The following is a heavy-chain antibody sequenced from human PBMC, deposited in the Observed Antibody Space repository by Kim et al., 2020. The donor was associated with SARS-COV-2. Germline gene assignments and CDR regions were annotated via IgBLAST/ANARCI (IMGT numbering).Heavy chain of an antibody. Sequence: GGSLRLSCAASGFTFSSYAMHWVRQAPGKGLEWVAVISYDGSNKYYADSVKGRFTISRDNSKNTLYLQMNSLRAEDTAVYYCARDGDIVARGGWYFDLWGRGTLVTVSS. J-gene: IGHJ2*01. CDR1: GFTFSSYA. CDR3: ARDGDIVARGGWYFDL. CDR2: ISYDGSNK. D-gene: IGHD2-15*01. V-gene: IGHV3-30-3*01.